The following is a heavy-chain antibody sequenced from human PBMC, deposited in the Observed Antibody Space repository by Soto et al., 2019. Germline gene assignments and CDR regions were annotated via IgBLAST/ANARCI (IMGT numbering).Heavy chain of an antibody. V-gene: IGHV1-2*04. Sequence: ASVKVSCKASGYTFTGYYMHWVRQAPGQGLEWMGWINPNSGGTNYAQKFQGWVTVTRDTSISTAYMELSRLRSDDTAVYYCARERSPQGEGYGMDVWGQGTTVTVSS. CDR2: INPNSGGT. CDR3: ARERSPQGEGYGMDV. CDR1: GYTFTGYY. D-gene: IGHD2-21*01. J-gene: IGHJ6*02.